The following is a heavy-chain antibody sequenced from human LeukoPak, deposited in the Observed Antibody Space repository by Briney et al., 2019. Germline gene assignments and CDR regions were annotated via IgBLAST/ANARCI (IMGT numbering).Heavy chain of an antibody. CDR2: ISGSGGST. D-gene: IGHD6-13*01. Sequence: GGSLRLSCAASGFTFSSYAMSWVRQAPGKGLEWVSAISGSGGSTYYADSVKGRFTISRDNSKNTLFLQMNTLRAEDTAVYYCARGGAATNWFDPWGQGTLVTVSS. V-gene: IGHV3-23*01. CDR3: ARGGAATNWFDP. J-gene: IGHJ5*02. CDR1: GFTFSSYA.